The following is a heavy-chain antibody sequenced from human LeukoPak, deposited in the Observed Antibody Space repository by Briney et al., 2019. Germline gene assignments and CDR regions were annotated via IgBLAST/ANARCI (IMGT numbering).Heavy chain of an antibody. CDR2: AYYRSKWYI. J-gene: IGHJ4*02. V-gene: IGHV6-1*01. CDR3: ARGAVRGGTNFDY. Sequence: SQTLSLTFAISGDSVSGSPAVWNWIRQSPSRGLEWLGRAYYRSKWYIDYAVSVKGRITITPDTSKNQFSLQLNSVTPEDTAVYYCARGAVRGGTNFDYWGQGTLGTVSP. D-gene: IGHD3-10*01. CDR1: GDSVSGSPAV.